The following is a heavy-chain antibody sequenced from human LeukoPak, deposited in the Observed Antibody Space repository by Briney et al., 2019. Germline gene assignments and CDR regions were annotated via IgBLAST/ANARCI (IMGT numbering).Heavy chain of an antibody. CDR2: ISRGGDMT. D-gene: IGHD2-15*01. J-gene: IGHJ5*02. V-gene: IGHV3-23*01. CDR1: GFAFGNTG. Sequence: GGFLRLSCAASGFAFGNTGMSRVRQTPGTGLEWVSSISRGGDMTFYADSVRGRFTISRDDSKDTAFLHMDSLKTEDTALYYCTRDRGTYNWFDPWGQGTLVTVSS. CDR3: TRDRGTYNWFDP.